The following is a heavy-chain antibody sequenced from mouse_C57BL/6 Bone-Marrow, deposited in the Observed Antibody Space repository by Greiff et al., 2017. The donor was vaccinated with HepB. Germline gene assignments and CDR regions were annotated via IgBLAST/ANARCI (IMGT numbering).Heavy chain of an antibody. CDR2: IYPGDGDT. D-gene: IGHD2-4*01. CDR1: GYAFSSYW. Sequence: QVQLQQSGAELVKPGASVKISCKASGYAFSSYWMNWVKQRPGKGLEWIGQIYPGDGDTNYNGKFKSKATLTVDKSSSTAYMQLSSLTSEDSAVYYCAKYDYDDQWAMDYWGQGTSVTVSS. J-gene: IGHJ4*01. V-gene: IGHV1-80*01. CDR3: AKYDYDDQWAMDY.